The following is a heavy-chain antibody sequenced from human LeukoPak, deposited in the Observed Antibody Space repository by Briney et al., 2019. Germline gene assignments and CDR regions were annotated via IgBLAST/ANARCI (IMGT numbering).Heavy chain of an antibody. V-gene: IGHV3-23*01. CDR2: ISGSGGST. J-gene: IGHJ3*02. CDR3: AKDILRYYYDSSGPDAFDI. D-gene: IGHD3-22*01. Sequence: GGSLRLSCAASGFTFSSYAMNWVRQAPGKGLEWVSAISGSGGSTYYADSVKGRFTISRDNSKNTLYLQMNSLRAEDTAVYYCAKDILRYYYDSSGPDAFDIWGQGTMVTVSS. CDR1: GFTFSSYA.